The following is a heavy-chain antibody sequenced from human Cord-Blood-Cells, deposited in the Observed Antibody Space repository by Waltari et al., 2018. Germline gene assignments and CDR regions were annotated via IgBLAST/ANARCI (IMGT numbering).Heavy chain of an antibody. CDR1: GYTFTGYY. J-gene: IGHJ5*02. CDR3: AGTTPRRYWFDP. V-gene: IGHV1-2*02. CDR2: INPSSGGT. Sequence: QVQLVQSGAEVKKPGASVKVSCKASGYTFTGYYMHWVRPAPGQGLEWMGWINPSSGGTNDAQKFQGRVTMTRDTSISTSYMELSRLRSDDTAVYYCAGTTPRRYWFDPWGQGTLVTVSS. D-gene: IGHD1-1*01.